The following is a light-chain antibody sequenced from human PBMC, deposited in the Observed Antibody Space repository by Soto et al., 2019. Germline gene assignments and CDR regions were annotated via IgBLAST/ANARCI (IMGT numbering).Light chain of an antibody. Sequence: QSALTQPASVSGSPGQWITISCTGTSSDVGGYNYVSWYQQPPGKAPKVMIYDVSNRPAGVSNRFSGSKSGNTASLTISGLQAEDEADYYCSSYTSSSTLVFGGGTKLTVL. V-gene: IGLV2-14*01. CDR2: DVS. CDR1: SSDVGGYNY. CDR3: SSYTSSSTLV. J-gene: IGLJ3*02.